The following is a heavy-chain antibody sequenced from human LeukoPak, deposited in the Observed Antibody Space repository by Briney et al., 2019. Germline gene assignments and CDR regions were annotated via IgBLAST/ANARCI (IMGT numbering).Heavy chain of an antibody. CDR2: ITSSGGST. Sequence: PGGSLRLSCAASGFTFSSYATSWVRRAPGKGLEWVSGITSSGGSTSYADSVKGRFTSSRDKPGNTLFMEMHSLRAEDTAFYSFATMLPYYDGRGYSVQWAQGPLVTVSS. V-gene: IGHV3-23*01. CDR1: GFTFSSYA. D-gene: IGHD3-22*01. CDR3: ATMLPYYDGRGYSVQ. J-gene: IGHJ4*02.